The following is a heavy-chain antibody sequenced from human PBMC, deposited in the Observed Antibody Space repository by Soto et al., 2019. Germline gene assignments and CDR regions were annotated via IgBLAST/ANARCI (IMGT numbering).Heavy chain of an antibody. Sequence: PGGSLRLSCAASGFTFSSYAMHWVRQAPGKGLEWVAVISYDGSNKYYADSVKGRFTISRDNSKNTLYLQMNSLRAEDTAVYYCARADYYDSSGNLDYRGQGTQVTVSS. CDR3: ARADYYDSSGNLDY. V-gene: IGHV3-30-3*01. D-gene: IGHD3-22*01. CDR1: GFTFSSYA. CDR2: ISYDGSNK. J-gene: IGHJ4*02.